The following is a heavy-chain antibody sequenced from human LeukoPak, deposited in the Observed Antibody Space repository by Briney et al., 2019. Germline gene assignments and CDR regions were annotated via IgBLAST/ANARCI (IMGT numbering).Heavy chain of an antibody. D-gene: IGHD2/OR15-2a*01. Sequence: SETLSLTCTVSGGSISSSYYWGWIRQPPGKGLEWIGSIYYSGSTYYNPSLKSRVTISLHTSKNQFSLKLSSVTAADTAVYYCARVHFFDYWGQGTLVTVSS. CDR1: GGSISSSYY. J-gene: IGHJ4*02. V-gene: IGHV4-39*07. CDR2: IYYSGST. CDR3: ARVHFFDY.